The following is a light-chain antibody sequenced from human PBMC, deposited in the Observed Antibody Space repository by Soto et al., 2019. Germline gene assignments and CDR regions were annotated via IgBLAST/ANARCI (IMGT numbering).Light chain of an antibody. J-gene: IGLJ7*02. V-gene: IGLV1-51*01. Sequence: QSVLTQPPSVSAAPGQKVTISCSGSSSNIGNNYVSWYQQLPGTAPKLLIYDNNKPPSRIPDRFSGSKSGTSATLGITGLQNGHASDYYSGTWDSSLSALPVFGGDTQLTAL. CDR2: DNN. CDR1: SSNIGNNY. CDR3: GTWDSSLSALPV.